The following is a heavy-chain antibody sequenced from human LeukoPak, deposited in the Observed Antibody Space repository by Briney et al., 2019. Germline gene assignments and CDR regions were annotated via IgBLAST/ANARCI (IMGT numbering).Heavy chain of an antibody. CDR3: AKSGYSYGQTFDY. V-gene: IGHV3-9*01. Sequence: QPGGSLRLSCAASGFTFDDYAMHWVRQAPGKGLEWVSGISWNSGSIGYADSVKGRFTISRDNAKDSLYLQMNSLRAEDTALYYCAKSGYSYGQTFDYWGQGTLVTVSS. J-gene: IGHJ4*02. CDR2: ISWNSGSI. D-gene: IGHD5-18*01. CDR1: GFTFDDYA.